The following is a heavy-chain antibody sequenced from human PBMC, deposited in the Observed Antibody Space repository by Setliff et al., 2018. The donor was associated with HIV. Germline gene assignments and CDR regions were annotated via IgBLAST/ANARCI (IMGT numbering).Heavy chain of an antibody. CDR2: IYYSGST. D-gene: IGHD3-22*01. J-gene: IGHJ3*02. CDR1: GGSISSYY. V-gene: IGHV4-59*01. CDR3: ARDLGVFIRSGYYGWCAFDI. Sequence: SETLSLTCTVSGGSISSYYWSWIRQPPGKGLEWIGYIYYSGSTNYNPSLKSRVTISVDTSKNQFSLKLSSVTDADTAVYYCARDLGVFIRSGYYGWCAFDIWGQGTMVTVSS.